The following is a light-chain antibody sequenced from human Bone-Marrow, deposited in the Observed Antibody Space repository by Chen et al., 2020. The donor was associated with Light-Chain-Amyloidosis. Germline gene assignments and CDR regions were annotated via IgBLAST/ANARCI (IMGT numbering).Light chain of an antibody. V-gene: IGLV6-57*01. CDR1: SDHIATNY. CDR3: QSYQGSSQGV. CDR2: EDD. Sequence: FMLTQPHSVSASPGKTVIISCTRSSDHIATNYVQWYQQRPGSSHITVIYEDDQRPSGVPDRFSGSIDRSSNTASLTSSGLKAEDEADYYCQSYQGSSQGVFGGGTKLTVL. J-gene: IGLJ3*02.